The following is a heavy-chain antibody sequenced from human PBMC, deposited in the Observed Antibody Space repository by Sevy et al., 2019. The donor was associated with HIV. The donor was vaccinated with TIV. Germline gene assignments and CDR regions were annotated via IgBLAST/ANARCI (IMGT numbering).Heavy chain of an antibody. CDR1: GFSFSNYA. Sequence: GGSLRLSCTASGFSFSNYAMYWVRQAPGKGLEWVANIKQDGSEKYYVDSVKGRFTISRDNAKKSLFLQMNSLRAEDTAVYYCARERDDSSGFGMDVWGQGTTVTVSS. J-gene: IGHJ6*02. D-gene: IGHD5-12*01. V-gene: IGHV3-7*01. CDR3: ARERDDSSGFGMDV. CDR2: IKQDGSEK.